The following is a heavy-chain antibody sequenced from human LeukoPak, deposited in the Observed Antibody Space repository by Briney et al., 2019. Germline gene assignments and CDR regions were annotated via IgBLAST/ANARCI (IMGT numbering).Heavy chain of an antibody. CDR3: ARDLYSSAYSPFDY. CDR2: IYYSGST. CDR1: DGSISSSSYY. D-gene: IGHD6-19*01. Sequence: SETLSLTCTVSDGSISSSSYYWGWIRQPPGKGLEWIGNIYYSGSTYYIPSLKSRVTISLDTSKNQFSLKLSSVTAADTAVYYCARDLYSSAYSPFDYWGQGTLVTVSS. V-gene: IGHV4-39*07. J-gene: IGHJ4*02.